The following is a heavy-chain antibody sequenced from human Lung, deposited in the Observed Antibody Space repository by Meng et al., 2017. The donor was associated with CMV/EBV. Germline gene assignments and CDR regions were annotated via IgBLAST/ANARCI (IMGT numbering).Heavy chain of an antibody. CDR2: IYYSGST. D-gene: IGHD4-17*01. CDR3: ARTNYGDYNWFDP. J-gene: IGHJ5*02. Sequence: QESGPGLVNPSQTLPLTCTVSGGSISSGGFYWSWIRQHPGKGLEWIGYIYYSGSTYYNPSLRSRVAISIDTSKNQFSLKLTSVTAADTAVYFCARTNYGDYNWFDPWGQGTLVTVSS. CDR1: GGSISSGGFY. V-gene: IGHV4-31*03.